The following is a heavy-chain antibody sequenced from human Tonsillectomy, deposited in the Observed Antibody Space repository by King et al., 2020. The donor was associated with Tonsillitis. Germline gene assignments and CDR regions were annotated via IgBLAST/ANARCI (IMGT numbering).Heavy chain of an antibody. CDR2: ISHDGSDK. Sequence: VQLVESGGGVVQPGRSLRVSCAASGFTFSTFTMHWVRQAPGKGLEWVALISHDGSDKYYADSVKGRFTTSRDNSKNTLSLQMNRLRAADTAVYYCVQGVGSEWLLWYDVMGVWGQGTTVTVSS. D-gene: IGHD3-3*01. CDR1: GFTFSTFT. J-gene: IGHJ6*02. CDR3: VQGVGSEWLLWYDVMGV. V-gene: IGHV3-30*04.